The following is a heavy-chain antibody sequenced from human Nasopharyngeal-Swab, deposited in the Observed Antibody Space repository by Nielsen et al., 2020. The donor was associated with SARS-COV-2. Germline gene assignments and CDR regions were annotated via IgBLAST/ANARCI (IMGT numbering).Heavy chain of an antibody. Sequence: WIRQPPGKGLEWVAVIWYDGSNKYYADSVKGRFTISRDNSKNTPYLQMNSLRAEDTAVYYCAREAGTFRAFDIWGQGTMVTVSS. CDR2: IWYDGSNK. D-gene: IGHD3-16*01. J-gene: IGHJ3*02. CDR3: AREAGTFRAFDI. V-gene: IGHV3-33*01.